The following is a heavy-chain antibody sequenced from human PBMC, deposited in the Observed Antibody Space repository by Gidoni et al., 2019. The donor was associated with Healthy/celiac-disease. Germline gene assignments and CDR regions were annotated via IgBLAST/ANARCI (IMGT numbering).Heavy chain of an antibody. CDR3: ARVFDYYDSSGYPALWGGYFDL. V-gene: IGHV3-30*04. Sequence: QVQLVESGGGVVQPGRSLRLSWAASGFTFGSSAMHWVRQAPGKGLEWVAVISYDGSNKYYADSVKGRFTISRDNSKNTLYLQMNSLRAEDTAVYYCARVFDYYDSSGYPALWGGYFDLWGRGTLVTVSS. D-gene: IGHD3-22*01. CDR2: ISYDGSNK. CDR1: GFTFGSSA. J-gene: IGHJ2*01.